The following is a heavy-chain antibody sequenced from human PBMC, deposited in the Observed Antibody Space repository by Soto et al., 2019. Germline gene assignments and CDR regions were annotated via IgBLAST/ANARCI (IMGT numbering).Heavy chain of an antibody. Sequence: QVQLVQSGAEVKETGSSVKVSCKSSGYIFKNYAVTWLRQAPGQGLEWMGGIIPVFGTPDYSQKFRGRVTFTADESTSTVYMELRSLTSEDTAVYYCARPRYDYGWGSYRHWGQGTLVTVSS. V-gene: IGHV1-69*01. CDR3: ARPRYDYGWGSYRH. CDR2: IIPVFGTP. J-gene: IGHJ4*02. D-gene: IGHD3-16*02. CDR1: GYIFKNYA.